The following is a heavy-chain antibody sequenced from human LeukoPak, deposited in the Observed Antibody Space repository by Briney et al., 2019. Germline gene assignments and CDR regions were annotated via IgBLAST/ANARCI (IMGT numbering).Heavy chain of an antibody. J-gene: IGHJ4*02. CDR2: INPNSGGT. V-gene: IGHV1-2*02. CDR1: GYTFTGYY. Sequence: ASVKVSCKASGYTFTGYYLHWVRQAPGQGPEWMGWINPNSGGTNYAQKFQGRVTITRDTSASTAYMELSSLISEDTAVYYCARDLDSGTYYAQDYWGQGTLVTVSS. D-gene: IGHD1-26*01. CDR3: ARDLDSGTYYAQDY.